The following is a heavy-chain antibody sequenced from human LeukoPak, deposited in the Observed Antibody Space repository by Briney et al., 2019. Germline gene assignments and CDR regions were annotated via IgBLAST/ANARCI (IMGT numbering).Heavy chain of an antibody. CDR2: ISSSSSYI. D-gene: IGHD3-10*01. CDR1: GFTFSSYS. Sequence: GGSLRLSCAASGFTFSSYSMNWVRQAPGKGLEWVSSISSSSSYIYSADSVKGRFTISRDNAKNSLYLQMNSLRAEDTAVYYCARVSYGSGSYHFDYWGQGTLVTVSS. J-gene: IGHJ4*02. V-gene: IGHV3-21*01. CDR3: ARVSYGSGSYHFDY.